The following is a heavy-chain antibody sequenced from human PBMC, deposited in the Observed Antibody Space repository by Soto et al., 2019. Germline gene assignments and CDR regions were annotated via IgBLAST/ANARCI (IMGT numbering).Heavy chain of an antibody. CDR2: ISSSSSTI. V-gene: IGHV3-48*02. CDR3: ARGQLRFLEWLLSWFDP. Sequence: EVQLVESGGGLVQPGGSLRLSSAASGFTFSSYSMNWVRQAPGKGLEWVSYISSSSSTIYYADSVKGRFTISRDNAKNSLYLKMNSLRDEDTAVYYCARGQLRFLEWLLSWFDPWGQGTLVTVSS. D-gene: IGHD3-3*01. CDR1: GFTFSSYS. J-gene: IGHJ5*02.